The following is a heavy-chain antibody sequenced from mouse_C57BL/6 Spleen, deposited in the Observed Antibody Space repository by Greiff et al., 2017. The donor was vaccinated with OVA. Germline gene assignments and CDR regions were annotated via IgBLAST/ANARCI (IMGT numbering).Heavy chain of an antibody. CDR2: IDPENGDT. J-gene: IGHJ4*01. V-gene: IGHV14-4*01. D-gene: IGHD1-1*01. CDR1: GFNIKDDY. CDR3: TREGFITTVVARDYAMDY. Sequence: EVQRVESGAELVRPGASVKLSCTASGFNIKDDYMHWVKQRPEQGLEWIGWIDPENGDTEYASKFQGKATITADTSSNTAYLQLSSLTSEDTAVYYCTREGFITTVVARDYAMDYWGQGTSVTVSS.